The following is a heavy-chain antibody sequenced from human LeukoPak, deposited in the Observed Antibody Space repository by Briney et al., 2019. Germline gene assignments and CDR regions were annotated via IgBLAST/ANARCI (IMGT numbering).Heavy chain of an antibody. CDR1: GFTFSDYY. Sequence: GSLRLSCAASGFTFSDYYMSWIRQPPGKGLEWIGEMNHSGSTNYNPSLKSRVTISVDTSKNQFSLKLSSVTAADTAVYYCARGGYYDSSGYGTAWGQGTLVTVSS. CDR3: ARGGYYDSSGYGTA. J-gene: IGHJ4*02. CDR2: MNHSGST. V-gene: IGHV4-34*01. D-gene: IGHD3-22*01.